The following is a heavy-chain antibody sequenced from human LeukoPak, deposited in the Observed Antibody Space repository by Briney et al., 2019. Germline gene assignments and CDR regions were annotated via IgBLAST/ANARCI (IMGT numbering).Heavy chain of an antibody. CDR2: INPSGGST. V-gene: IGHV1-46*01. CDR1: GYTFTSYY. J-gene: IGHJ4*02. CDR3: ARGSDLVYYDFWSGYQHFDY. Sequence: ASVKVSCKASGYTFTSYYMHWVRQAPGQGLEWMGIINPSGGSTSYAQKFQGRVTMTRDTSTSTVYMELSSLRSEDTAVYYCARGSDLVYYDFWSGYQHFDYWGQGTLVTVSS. D-gene: IGHD3-3*01.